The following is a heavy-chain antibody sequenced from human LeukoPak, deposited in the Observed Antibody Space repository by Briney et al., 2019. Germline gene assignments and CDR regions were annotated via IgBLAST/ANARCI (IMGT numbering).Heavy chain of an antibody. J-gene: IGHJ4*02. CDR1: GFTVSSNY. V-gene: IGHV3-23*01. CDR2: ISGSGGST. D-gene: IGHD6-19*01. CDR3: ANYPGIAVAGTGLFDY. Sequence: GGSLRLSCAASGFTVSSNYMSWVRQAPGKGLEWVSAISGSGGSTYYADSVKGRFTISRDNSKNTLYLQMNSLRAEDTAVYYCANYPGIAVAGTGLFDYWGQGTLVTVSS.